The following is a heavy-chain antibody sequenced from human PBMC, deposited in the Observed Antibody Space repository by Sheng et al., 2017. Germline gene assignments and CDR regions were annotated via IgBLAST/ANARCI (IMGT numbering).Heavy chain of an antibody. CDR3: ARVLFWYFDL. V-gene: IGHV3-11*04. J-gene: IGHJ2*01. CDR1: GFTFSDYY. Sequence: PGGSLRLSCAASGFTFSDYYMTWIRQAPGKGLEWVSYIRSGCRTMYYADSVKGRFTISRDNAKNSLYLEMNSLRAEDTAVYYCARVLFWYFDLWGRGTLVTVSS. CDR2: IRSGCRTM. D-gene: IGHD3-10*01.